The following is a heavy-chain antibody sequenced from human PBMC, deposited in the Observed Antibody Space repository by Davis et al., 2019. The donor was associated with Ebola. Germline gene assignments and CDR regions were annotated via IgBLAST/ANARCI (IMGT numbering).Heavy chain of an antibody. Sequence: PSETLSLTCAVYGGSFSGYYWSWIRQPPGKGLEWIGEINHSGSTNYNPSLKSRVTISVDTSKNQFSLKLSSVTAADTAVYYCARTRFPLGVVIPHYMDVWGKGTTVTVSS. CDR3: ARTRFPLGVVIPHYMDV. J-gene: IGHJ6*03. CDR1: GGSFSGYY. V-gene: IGHV4-34*01. D-gene: IGHD3-3*01. CDR2: INHSGST.